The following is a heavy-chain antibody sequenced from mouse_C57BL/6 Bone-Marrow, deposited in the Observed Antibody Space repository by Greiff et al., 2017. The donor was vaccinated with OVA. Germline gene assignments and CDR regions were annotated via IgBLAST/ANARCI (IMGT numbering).Heavy chain of an antibody. CDR1: GYTFTDYY. V-gene: IGHV1-19*01. D-gene: IGHD4-1*01. J-gene: IGHJ3*01. CDR3: ARDWDWFAY. Sequence: EVQLQQSGPVLVKPGASVKMSCKASGYTFTDYYMNWVKQSHGKSLEWIGVINPYNGGTSYNQKFKGKATLTVDKSSSTAYMELNSLTSEDSAVYYCARDWDWFAYWGQGTLVTVSA. CDR2: INPYNGGT.